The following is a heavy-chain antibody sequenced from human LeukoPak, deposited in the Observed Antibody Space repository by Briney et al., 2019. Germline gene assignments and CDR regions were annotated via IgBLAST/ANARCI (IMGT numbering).Heavy chain of an antibody. J-gene: IGHJ4*02. CDR1: GGSFSSGSYY. CDR3: ARQNVGYCSGGSCYYFDY. Sequence: PSETLSLTCTVSGGSFSSGSYYWSWIRQPPGKGLEWIGYIYYSGSTNYNPSLKSRVTISVDTSKNQFSLKLSSVTAADTAVYYCARQNVGYCSGGSCYYFDYWGQGTLVTVSS. V-gene: IGHV4-61*01. D-gene: IGHD2-15*01. CDR2: IYYSGST.